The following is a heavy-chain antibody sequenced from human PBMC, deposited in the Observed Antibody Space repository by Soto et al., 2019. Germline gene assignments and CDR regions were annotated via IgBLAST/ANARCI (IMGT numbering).Heavy chain of an antibody. D-gene: IGHD6-13*01. Sequence: SETLSLTCTVSGGSVRSGDCYWSWIRQPPGKGLEWIGNIYYSGTIDYSPSLKSRVTISVDASKNQFSLKLSSVTAADTAVYYCARHLAVSGTFNCLDPWGQGTLVTVSS. CDR1: GGSVRSGDCY. V-gene: IGHV4-61*08. CDR2: IYYSGTI. CDR3: ARHLAVSGTFNCLDP. J-gene: IGHJ5*02.